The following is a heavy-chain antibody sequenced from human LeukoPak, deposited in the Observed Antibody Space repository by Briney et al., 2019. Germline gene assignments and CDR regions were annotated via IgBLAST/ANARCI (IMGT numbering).Heavy chain of an antibody. D-gene: IGHD3-10*01. J-gene: IGHJ6*04. V-gene: IGHV1-18*04. Sequence: GASVKVSCKASGYTFTSYGISWVRQAPGQGLEWMGWISAYNGNTNYAQKLQGRVTMTTDTSTSTAYMELRSLRSDDTAVYYCARSNVLLWFGELHDYYGMDVWGKGTTVTVSS. CDR3: ARSNVLLWFGELHDYYGMDV. CDR1: GYTFTSYG. CDR2: ISAYNGNT.